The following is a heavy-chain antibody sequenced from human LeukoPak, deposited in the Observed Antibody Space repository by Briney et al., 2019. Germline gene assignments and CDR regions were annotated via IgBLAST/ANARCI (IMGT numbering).Heavy chain of an antibody. V-gene: IGHV3-21*04. CDR1: GFTFSSYS. CDR3: ARDDRWLQFNN. CDR2: ISSSSSYI. Sequence: PGGSLRLSCAASGFTFSSYSMNWVRQAPGKGLEWVSSISSSSSYIYYADSVKGRFTISRDNAKNSLYLQMNSLRAEDTAVYFCARDDRWLQFNNWGQGTLVTVSS. J-gene: IGHJ4*02. D-gene: IGHD5-24*01.